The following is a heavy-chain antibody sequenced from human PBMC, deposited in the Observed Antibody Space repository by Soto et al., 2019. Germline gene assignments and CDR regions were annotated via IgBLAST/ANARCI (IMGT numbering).Heavy chain of an antibody. J-gene: IGHJ4*02. Sequence: PGGSLRLSCAASGFTFDDYTMHWVRQAPGKGLEWVSLISWDGGSTYYADSVKGRFTISRDNSKNSLYLQMNSLRTEDTALYYCAKDTTPHYDFGSGYIGYWGQGTLVTVSS. CDR2: ISWDGGST. CDR3: AKDTTPHYDFGSGYIGY. V-gene: IGHV3-43*01. D-gene: IGHD3-3*01. CDR1: GFTFDDYT.